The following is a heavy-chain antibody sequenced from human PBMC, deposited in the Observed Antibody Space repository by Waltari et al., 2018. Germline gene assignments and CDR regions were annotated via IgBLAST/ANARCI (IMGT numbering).Heavy chain of an antibody. Sequence: QVQLVQSGAEVKKPGASVKVSCKASGYTFTSYAMHWVRQAPGQRLEWMGWINAGNGNTKYSQKFQGRVTITRDTSASTAYMELSSLRSEDTAVYYCAREQAAGATTGYYYYYGMDVWGQGTTVTVSS. CDR3: AREQAAGATTGYYYYYGMDV. V-gene: IGHV1-3*01. J-gene: IGHJ6*02. CDR2: INAGNGNT. D-gene: IGHD1-26*01. CDR1: GYTFTSYA.